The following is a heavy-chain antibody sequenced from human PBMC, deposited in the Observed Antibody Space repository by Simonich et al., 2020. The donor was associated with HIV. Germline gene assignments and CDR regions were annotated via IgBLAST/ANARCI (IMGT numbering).Heavy chain of an antibody. D-gene: IGHD1-7*01. Sequence: QEQLQQWGAGLLKPSETLSLTCAVYVGSFTPYYWTWIRQPTGKGLEWIGDINHSKNTNYNPALKSRLTISIDTSKNQFSLKLTSVTAADTAIYYCARGRKITGTYRWFDPWGQGTLVTVSS. CDR3: ARGRKITGTYRWFDP. CDR2: INHSKNT. CDR1: VGSFTPYY. V-gene: IGHV4-34*01. J-gene: IGHJ5*02.